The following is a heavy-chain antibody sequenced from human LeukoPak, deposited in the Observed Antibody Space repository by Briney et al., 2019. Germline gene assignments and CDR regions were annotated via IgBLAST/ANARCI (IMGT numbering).Heavy chain of an antibody. V-gene: IGHV3-48*01. CDR3: ASLHSSSSTNYYYYMDV. J-gene: IGHJ6*03. CDR1: GFTFSSYS. Sequence: HPGGSLRLSCAASGFTFSSYSMNWVRQAPGKGLEWVSYISSSSSTIYYADSVKGRFTISRDNAKNSLYLQMNSRRAEDTAVYYCASLHSSSSTNYYYYMDVWGKGTTVTVSS. D-gene: IGHD6-6*01. CDR2: ISSSSSTI.